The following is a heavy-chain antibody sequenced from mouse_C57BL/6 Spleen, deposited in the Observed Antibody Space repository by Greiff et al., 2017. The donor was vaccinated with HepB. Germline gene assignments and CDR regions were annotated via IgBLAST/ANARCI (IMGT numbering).Heavy chain of an antibody. J-gene: IGHJ2*01. CDR3: ARSEGYDYDGYYFDY. CDR1: GYTFTDYY. V-gene: IGHV1-19*01. Sequence: VQLQQSGPVLVKPGASVKMSCKASGYTFTDYYMNWVKQSHGKSLEWIGVINPYNGGTSYNQKFKGKATLTVDKSSSTAYMELNSLTSEDSAVYYCARSEGYDYDGYYFDYWGQGTTLTVSS. D-gene: IGHD2-4*01. CDR2: INPYNGGT.